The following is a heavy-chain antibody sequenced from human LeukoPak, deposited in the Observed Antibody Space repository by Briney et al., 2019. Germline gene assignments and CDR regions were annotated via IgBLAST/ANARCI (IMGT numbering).Heavy chain of an antibody. D-gene: IGHD3-16*02. CDR2: IWFDGKNE. CDR3: ASTPFYDYVWGSYRYRGLFDN. Sequence: GRSLRLSCAASGFTFNSYGMHWVRQAPGKGLEWVADIWFDGKNEHFADSVKGRFTISRDNSKNTMYLQINSLRAEDTAVYYCASTPFYDYVWGSYRYRGLFDNWGQGTLVSVSS. CDR1: GFTFNSYG. V-gene: IGHV3-33*01. J-gene: IGHJ4*02.